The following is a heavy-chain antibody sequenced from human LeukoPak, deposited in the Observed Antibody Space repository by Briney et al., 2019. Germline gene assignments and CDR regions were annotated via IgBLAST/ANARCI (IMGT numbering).Heavy chain of an antibody. CDR1: GGSFSVYY. V-gene: IGHV4-34*01. Sequence: SETLSLTCAVYGGSFSVYYWSWIRQPPGKGLEWIGEINHSGSTNYNPSLKSRVTISVDTSKNQFSLKLSSVTAADTAVYYCARAEWELLPLYYFDYWGQGTLVTVSS. CDR2: INHSGST. D-gene: IGHD1-26*01. J-gene: IGHJ4*02. CDR3: ARAEWELLPLYYFDY.